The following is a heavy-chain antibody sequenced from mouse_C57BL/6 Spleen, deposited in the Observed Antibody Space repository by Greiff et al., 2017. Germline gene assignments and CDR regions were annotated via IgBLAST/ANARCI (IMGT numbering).Heavy chain of an antibody. D-gene: IGHD1-1*01. V-gene: IGHV1-36*01. J-gene: IGHJ1*03. CDR2: VYPYNGGT. CDR1: GFTFTDYY. Sequence: VQLQQSGPVLVKPGPSVKISCKASGFTFTDYYMHWVKQSHGKSLEWIGLVYPYNGGTSYNQKFKGKATLTVDTSSSTAYMELNSLTSEDSAVXYGARSRGSSYGYFDVWGTGTTVTVSS. CDR3: ARSRGSSYGYFDV.